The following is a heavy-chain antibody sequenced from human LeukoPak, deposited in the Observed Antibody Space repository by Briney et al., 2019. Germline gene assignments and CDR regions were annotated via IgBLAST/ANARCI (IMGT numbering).Heavy chain of an antibody. D-gene: IGHD3-22*01. J-gene: IGHJ6*03. CDR1: GRSISSSSYY. Sequence: DTLSLTCTVSGRSISSSSYYWGWIRQPPGRGLEWFGSIYYRGSTYYNPSLKSRMTISVATSKNPCSLKLSSVTAADPAVYYCATLFSDSVVVVVTNYYMDVWGKGTTVTVSS. CDR2: IYYRGST. CDR3: ATLFSDSVVVVVTNYYMDV. V-gene: IGHV4-39*01.